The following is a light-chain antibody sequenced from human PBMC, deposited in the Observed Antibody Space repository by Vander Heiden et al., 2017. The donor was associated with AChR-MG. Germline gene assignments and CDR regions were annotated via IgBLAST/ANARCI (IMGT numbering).Light chain of an antibody. J-gene: IGKJ5*01. CDR1: QSISSY. V-gene: IGKV1-39*01. CDR3: QHRDSTPPV. Sequence: DTQMTQSPSSLSASVGDRVTITCRASQSISSYLNWYQQKPGKAPKLLIYAASSLQSGVPSRFSGSGSGTDFTLTISRLQPEDFATYYCQHRDSTPPVFGQGTLLDIK. CDR2: AAS.